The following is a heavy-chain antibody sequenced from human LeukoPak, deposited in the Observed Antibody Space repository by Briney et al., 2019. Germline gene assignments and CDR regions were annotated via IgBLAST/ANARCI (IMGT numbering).Heavy chain of an antibody. V-gene: IGHV4-59*01. CDR2: IYYSGST. J-gene: IGHJ4*02. CDR1: GGSISSYY. CDR3: ARGPSCQLGRNYFDY. Sequence: PSETLSLTCTVSGGSISSYYWSWIRQPPGKGLEWIGYIYYSGSTNYNPSLKSRVTISVDTSKNQFSLKLSSVTAADTAVYYCARGPSCQLGRNYFDYWGQGTLVTVSS. D-gene: IGHD6-6*01.